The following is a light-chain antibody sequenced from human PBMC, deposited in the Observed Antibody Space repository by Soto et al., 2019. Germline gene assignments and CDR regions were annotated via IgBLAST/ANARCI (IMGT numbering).Light chain of an antibody. V-gene: IGLV2-14*01. CDR2: EAF. CDR3: SSFTSTNTWV. Sequence: QSALTQPASVSGSPGQSITISCTGTSSDVGGHDYVSWYLQHPGKVPKLLIYEAFNRPSGVSDRFSGSKSGGTASLTISGLQVEDEGDYYCSSFTSTNTWVFGGVTKLTVL. CDR1: SSDVGGHDY. J-gene: IGLJ3*02.